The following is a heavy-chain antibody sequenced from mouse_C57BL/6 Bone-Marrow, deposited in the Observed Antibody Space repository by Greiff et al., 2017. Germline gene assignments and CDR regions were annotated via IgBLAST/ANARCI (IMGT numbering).Heavy chain of an antibody. CDR2: IHPSDSDT. CDR1: GSTFTSYW. V-gene: IGHV1-74*01. J-gene: IGHJ3*01. CDR3: AMGITTVVAPFAY. Sequence: VQLQQPGAELVKPGASVKVSCKASGSTFTSYWMHWVKQRPGQGLEWIGRIHPSDSDTNYNQKFKGKATLTVDTSSSTAYMQLSSRTSEDSAVYYCAMGITTVVAPFAYWGQGTLVTVSA. D-gene: IGHD1-1*01.